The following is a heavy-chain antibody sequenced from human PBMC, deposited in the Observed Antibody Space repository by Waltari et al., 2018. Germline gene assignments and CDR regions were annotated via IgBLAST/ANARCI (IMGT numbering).Heavy chain of an antibody. Sequence: QVQLQESGPGLVKPSETLSLTCTVSGGSISTYYWSWIRQPPGKGLEWIGYIYTSGSTTYNPSLKSRVTISVDTSKNQFSLKLTSVAAADTAVYYCARGRWVAYNLIYFDYWGQGALVNVSS. D-gene: IGHD1-1*01. V-gene: IGHV4-4*09. CDR2: IYTSGST. CDR3: ARGRWVAYNLIYFDY. CDR1: GGSISTYY. J-gene: IGHJ4*02.